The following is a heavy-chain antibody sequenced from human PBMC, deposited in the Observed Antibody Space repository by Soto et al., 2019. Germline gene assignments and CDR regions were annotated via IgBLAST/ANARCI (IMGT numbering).Heavy chain of an antibody. CDR3: ARVYCSGGSCHPLHHWFDP. D-gene: IGHD2-15*01. CDR2: ISAYNGNT. CDR1: GYTFTSYG. J-gene: IGHJ5*02. V-gene: IGHV1-18*04. Sequence: ASVKVSCKASGYTFTSYGISWVRQAPGQGLEWMGWISAYNGNTNYAQKLQGRVTMTTDTSTSTAYMELRSLRSDDTAVYYCARVYCSGGSCHPLHHWFDPWGQGTLGTVSS.